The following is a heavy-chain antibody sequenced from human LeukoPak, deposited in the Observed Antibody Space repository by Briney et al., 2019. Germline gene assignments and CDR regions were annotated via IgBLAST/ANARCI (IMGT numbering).Heavy chain of an antibody. J-gene: IGHJ4*02. CDR1: GYSFTSYW. V-gene: IGHV5-51*01. CDR3: AKWHTSGTPDY. D-gene: IGHD6-19*01. CDR2: FYPGDSDT. Sequence: GESLKISCKGSGYSFTSYWIGWVRQVPGKGLEWMGMFYPGDSDTRYSPSFQGHITLSADKSISTAYLQWSSLKASDTAVYYCAKWHTSGTPDYWGQGTLVTVSS.